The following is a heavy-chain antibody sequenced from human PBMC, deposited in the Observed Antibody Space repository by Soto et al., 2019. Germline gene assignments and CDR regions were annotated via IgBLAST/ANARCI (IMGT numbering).Heavy chain of an antibody. CDR3: ASWYSSGWDYYYYYMDV. D-gene: IGHD6-19*01. Sequence: ASVKVSCKASGGTFSSYTISWERQAPGQGLEWMGGIIPILGIANYAQKFQGRVTITADKSTSTAYMELSSLRSEDTAVYYCASWYSSGWDYYYYYMDVWGKGTTVTVSS. CDR2: IIPILGIA. CDR1: GGTFSSYT. J-gene: IGHJ6*03. V-gene: IGHV1-69*10.